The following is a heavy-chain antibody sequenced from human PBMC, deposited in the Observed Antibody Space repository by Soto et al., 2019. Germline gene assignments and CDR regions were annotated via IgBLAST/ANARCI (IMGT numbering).Heavy chain of an antibody. D-gene: IGHD3-3*01. V-gene: IGHV1-69*01. Sequence: QVQLVQSGAEVKKPGSSVKVSCKASGGTFSSYAISWARQAPGQGLEWMGGIIPIFGTANYAQKFQGRVTITADESTSTAYMELSSLRSEDTAVYYCARDRSRGWSGYLGWFDPWGQGTLVTVSS. CDR3: ARDRSRGWSGYLGWFDP. J-gene: IGHJ5*02. CDR2: IIPIFGTA. CDR1: GGTFSSYA.